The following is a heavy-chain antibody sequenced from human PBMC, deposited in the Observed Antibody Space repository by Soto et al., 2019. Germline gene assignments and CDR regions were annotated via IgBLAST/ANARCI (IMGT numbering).Heavy chain of an antibody. CDR3: AALFTIFGVVPGAFDI. Sequence: GGSLRLSCAASGFTFSSYTMNWVRQAPGKGLEWVSSISSSSSYIYYADSVKGRFTISRDNAKNSLYLQMNSLRAEDTAVYYCAALFTIFGVVPGAFDICGQGTMVTVS. CDR1: GFTFSSYT. CDR2: ISSSSSYI. J-gene: IGHJ3*02. V-gene: IGHV3-21*01. D-gene: IGHD3-3*01.